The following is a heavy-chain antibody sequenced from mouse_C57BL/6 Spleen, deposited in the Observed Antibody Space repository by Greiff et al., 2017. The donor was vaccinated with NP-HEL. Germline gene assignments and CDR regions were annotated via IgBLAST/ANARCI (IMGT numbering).Heavy chain of an antibody. CDR1: GYTFTDYN. V-gene: IGHV1-18*01. Sequence: VQLQQSGPELVKPGASVKIPCKASGYTFTDYNMDWVKQSPGKSLEWIGDINPNNGGTIYNQKFKGKATLTVDKSSSTAYMELRSLTSEDTAVYYCARRYYCSSYYAMDYWGQGTSVTVSS. CDR2: INPNNGGT. J-gene: IGHJ4*01. D-gene: IGHD1-1*01. CDR3: ARRYYCSSYYAMDY.